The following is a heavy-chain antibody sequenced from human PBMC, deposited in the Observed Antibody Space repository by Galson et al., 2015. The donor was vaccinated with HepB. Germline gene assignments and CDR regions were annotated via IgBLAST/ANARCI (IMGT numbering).Heavy chain of an antibody. Sequence: SETLSLTCTVSGGPISSYYLTWIRQPPGKGLEWIGYICNSGSTKWNPSLKSRVTISVDTSKNQISLKLSSVTAADTAVYYCARDRYYYMDVWGKGTTVTVSS. CDR3: ARDRYYYMDV. CDR2: ICNSGST. J-gene: IGHJ6*03. CDR1: GGPISSYY. V-gene: IGHV4-59*01.